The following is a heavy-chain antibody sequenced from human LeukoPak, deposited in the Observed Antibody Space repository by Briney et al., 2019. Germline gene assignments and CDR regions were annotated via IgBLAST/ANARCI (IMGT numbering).Heavy chain of an antibody. CDR1: GGSFSGYY. V-gene: IGHV4-34*01. J-gene: IGHJ4*02. Sequence: SETLSLTCAVYGGSFSGYYWSWIRQPPGKGLEWIGEINHSGSTNYNPSLKSRITISVDTSKNQFSLKLSSVTAADTAVYYCARTFGVVTAIFDYWGQGTLVTVSS. D-gene: IGHD2-21*02. CDR2: INHSGST. CDR3: ARTFGVVTAIFDY.